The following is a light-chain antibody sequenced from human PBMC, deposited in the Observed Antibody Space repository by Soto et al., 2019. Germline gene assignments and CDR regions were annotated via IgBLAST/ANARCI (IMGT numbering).Light chain of an antibody. CDR2: GAS. J-gene: IGKJ4*01. CDR1: QGISNW. Sequence: DIQMTQSPSSVSASVGDRVTITCRASQGISNWLAWYQQQPGKAPKLLIYGASSLQSGVPSRFSGGGSGTHFTLIISSLQPEDFATYYCQQTNTFLPLTFGGGTNVEI. V-gene: IGKV1-12*01. CDR3: QQTNTFLPLT.